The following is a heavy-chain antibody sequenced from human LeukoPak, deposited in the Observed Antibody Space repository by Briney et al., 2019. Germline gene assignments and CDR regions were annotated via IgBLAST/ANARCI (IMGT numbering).Heavy chain of an antibody. CDR1: GFTFSGSA. CDR3: TRGSQSDYYYGMDV. CDR2: IRSRTNTYAT. V-gene: IGHV3-73*01. J-gene: IGHJ6*02. Sequence: PGGSLRLSCAASGFTFSGSAMHWVRQASGKGLEWVGRIRSRTNTYATAYAASVKGRFTISRDDSKNTAYLQMSSLKTEDTAVYYCTRGSQSDYYYGMDVWGQGTTVTVSS.